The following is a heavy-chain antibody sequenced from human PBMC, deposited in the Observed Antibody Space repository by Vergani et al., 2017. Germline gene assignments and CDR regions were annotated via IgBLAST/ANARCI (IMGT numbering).Heavy chain of an antibody. CDR2: INHSGST. CDR1: GESFSSFY. D-gene: IGHD1-26*01. CDR3: ARDFELQR. J-gene: IGHJ4*02. V-gene: IGHV4-34*02. Sequence: QVQLQQWGAGVVKPSGTLSLTCAVFGESFSSFYWGWIRQPPGKGLEWIGEINHSGSTNYNPSLKSRVTISVDTSKNQFSLKLSSVTAADTAVYYCARDFELQRWGQGTLVTVSS.